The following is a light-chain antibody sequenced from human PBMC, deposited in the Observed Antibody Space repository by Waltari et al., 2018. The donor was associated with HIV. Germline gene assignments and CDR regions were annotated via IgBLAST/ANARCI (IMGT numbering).Light chain of an antibody. CDR1: QSVSSY. V-gene: IGKV1-39*01. CDR2: AAS. Sequence: DIQMTQSPSSLSASVADRVTITCRASQSVSSYLNWYQQKPGKVPKVLVYAASTLQSGVPSRFSGSGSGTDFTLTISSLQPEDFATYYCQQTYNPPLTFGGGTRVEIK. CDR3: QQTYNPPLT. J-gene: IGKJ4*01.